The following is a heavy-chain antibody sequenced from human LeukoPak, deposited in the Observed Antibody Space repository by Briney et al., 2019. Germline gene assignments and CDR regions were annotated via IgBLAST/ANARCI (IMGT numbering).Heavy chain of an antibody. CDR3: ALVVPAAHRGIYFDY. CDR2: INPNSGGT. J-gene: IGHJ4*02. D-gene: IGHD2-2*01. Sequence: VASVKVSCKASGGTFSSYAISWVRQAPGQGLEWMGWINPNSGGTNYAQKFQGRVTMTRDTSISTAYMELSRLRSDDTAVYYCALVVPAAHRGIYFDYWGQGTLVTVSS. V-gene: IGHV1-2*02. CDR1: GGTFSSYA.